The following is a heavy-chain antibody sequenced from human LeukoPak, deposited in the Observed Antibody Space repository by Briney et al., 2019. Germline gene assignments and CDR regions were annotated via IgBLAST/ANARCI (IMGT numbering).Heavy chain of an antibody. CDR2: ISGNGGTT. CDR3: AKDARRSGSGWSYFAY. J-gene: IGHJ4*02. Sequence: GGSLRLSCAASGFTFSSYAISWVRQAPGKGLEWVSVISGNGGTTYYADSVKGRFTISRDNSKNTVYVQMNSLRAEDTAVYYCAKDARRSGSGWSYFAYWGQGTLVTVSS. V-gene: IGHV3-23*01. CDR1: GFTFSSYA. D-gene: IGHD6-19*01.